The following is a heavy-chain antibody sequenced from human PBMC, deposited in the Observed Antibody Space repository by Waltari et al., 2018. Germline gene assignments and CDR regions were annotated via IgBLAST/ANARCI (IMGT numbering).Heavy chain of an antibody. CDR3: AHRRGGYCSGGSCYWGYYFDY. J-gene: IGHJ4*02. CDR1: GFSLSTSGVG. D-gene: IGHD2-15*01. V-gene: IGHV2-5*01. CDR2: IYWNDDK. Sequence: QITLKESGPTLVKPTQTLTLTCTFSGFSLSTSGVGVGWIRQPPGKALEWLALIYWNDDKRYSPSLKSRLTITKDTSKSQVVLTMTNMDPVDTATYYCAHRRGGYCSGGSCYWGYYFDYWGQGTLVTVSS.